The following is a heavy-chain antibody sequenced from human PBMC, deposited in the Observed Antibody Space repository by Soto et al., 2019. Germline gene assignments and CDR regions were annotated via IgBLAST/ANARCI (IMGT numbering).Heavy chain of an antibody. Sequence: PGGSLRLSCAASGFTFSSYGMHWVRQAPGKGLEWVAVIWYDGSNKYYADSVKGRFTISRDNSKNTLYLQMNSLRAEDTAVYYCARDCSGGDCSSYYWGQGTQVTVSS. CDR1: GFTFSSYG. CDR2: IWYDGSNK. CDR3: ARDCSGGDCSSYY. D-gene: IGHD2-21*02. V-gene: IGHV3-33*01. J-gene: IGHJ4*02.